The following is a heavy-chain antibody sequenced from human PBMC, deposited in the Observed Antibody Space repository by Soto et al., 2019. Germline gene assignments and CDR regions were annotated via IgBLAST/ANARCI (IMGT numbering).Heavy chain of an antibody. CDR2: VSFDGKVT. D-gene: IGHD2-21*02. J-gene: IGHJ4*02. Sequence: QVQLVESGGGMAQAGTSLRLSCTGSGFTFNSLSLHWVRQGPAKGLEWVAVVSFDGKVTYYADSVKGRFTVSRDISKNTIYLQANSLRPEDTAVYYCAREPYGDSQYFDYGGQGTPVTVSS. V-gene: IGHV3-30*04. CDR3: AREPYGDSQYFDY. CDR1: GFTFNSLS.